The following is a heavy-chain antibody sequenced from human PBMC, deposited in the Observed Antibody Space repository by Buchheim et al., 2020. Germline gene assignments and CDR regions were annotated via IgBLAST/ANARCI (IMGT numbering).Heavy chain of an antibody. Sequence: EVQLLESGGGLVQPGGSLRLSCAASGFTFSSYAMTWVRQSPGKGLEWVSTIGSGGTTYYADSVRGRFTISRDNSKNTLFLHMRSPEAGDTAIYYCAKDRGLPHANYYLEFWG. J-gene: IGHJ6*03. CDR1: GFTFSSYA. CDR3: AKDRGLPHANYYLEF. V-gene: IGHV3-23*01. CDR2: IGSGGTT. D-gene: IGHD2-8*01.